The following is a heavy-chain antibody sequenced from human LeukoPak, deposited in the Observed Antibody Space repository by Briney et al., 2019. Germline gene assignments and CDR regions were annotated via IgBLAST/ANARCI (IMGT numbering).Heavy chain of an antibody. CDR2: INHSRST. J-gene: IGHJ5*02. CDR3: AKGDGYNYHNWFDP. V-gene: IGHV4-34*01. D-gene: IGHD5-24*01. Sequence: SETLSLTCAVYGGSFSGYYWSWIRQPPGKGLEWIGEINHSRSTNYNPSLKSRVTISLDTSTNQFSLKLSSVTAADTAVYYCAKGDGYNYHNWFDPWGQGTLVTVSS. CDR1: GGSFSGYY.